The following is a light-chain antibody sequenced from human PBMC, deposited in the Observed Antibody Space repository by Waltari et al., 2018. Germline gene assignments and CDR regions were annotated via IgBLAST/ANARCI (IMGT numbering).Light chain of an antibody. CDR2: DVS. J-gene: IGLJ3*02. V-gene: IGLV2-14*03. Sequence: QSALTQPASVSGSPGQSITISCSGISSDVGVYNYVSWYQQHAGKAPELMIYDVSNRPSGVSNRFSGSKSGSTASLTISGLQAEDEADYYCSSSTGTTWVFGGGTKVPVL. CDR1: SSDVGVYNY. CDR3: SSSTGTTWV.